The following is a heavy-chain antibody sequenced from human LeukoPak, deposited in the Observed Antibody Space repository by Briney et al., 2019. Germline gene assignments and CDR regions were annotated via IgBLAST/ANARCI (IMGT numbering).Heavy chain of an antibody. CDR2: INHSGST. D-gene: IGHD3-10*01. Sequence: SETLSLTCAVYGGSFSGYYWSWIRQPPGKGLEWIGEINHSGSTNYNPSLKSRVTISVDTSKNQFSLKLSSVTAADTAVYYCASRTPTYYYGSGSYYNVASRFDPWGQGTLVTVSS. CDR3: ASRTPTYYYGSGSYYNVASRFDP. V-gene: IGHV4-34*01. CDR1: GGSFSGYY. J-gene: IGHJ5*02.